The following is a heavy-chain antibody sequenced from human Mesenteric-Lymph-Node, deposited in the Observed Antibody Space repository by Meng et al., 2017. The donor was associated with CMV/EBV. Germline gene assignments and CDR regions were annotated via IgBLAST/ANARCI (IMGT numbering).Heavy chain of an antibody. Sequence: ETLSLTCAASGFTFSAYWMTWVRQAPGKGLEWVANVKPDGSEKHYVDSVKGRFTISRDNAKNSLYLQMNSLRTEDTAVYYCAKWLIYWGQGTLVTVSS. CDR1: GFTFSAYW. J-gene: IGHJ4*02. CDR3: AKWLIY. CDR2: VKPDGSEK. D-gene: IGHD5-24*01. V-gene: IGHV3-7*01.